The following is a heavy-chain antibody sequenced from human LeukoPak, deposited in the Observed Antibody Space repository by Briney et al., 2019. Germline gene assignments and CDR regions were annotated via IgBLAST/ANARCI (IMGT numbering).Heavy chain of an antibody. V-gene: IGHV4-39*01. J-gene: IGHJ4*02. CDR1: GGSISSSRDY. CDR2: IYYSGST. D-gene: IGHD6-19*01. CDR3: ARHVEIAVAGPIDY. Sequence: ETSETLSLTCTVSGGSISSSRDYWGWIRQPPGKGLEWIGSIYYSGSTYYNPSLKSRVTISVDTSKHQFSLKLSSVTAADTAVYYCARHVEIAVAGPIDYWGQGTLVTVSS.